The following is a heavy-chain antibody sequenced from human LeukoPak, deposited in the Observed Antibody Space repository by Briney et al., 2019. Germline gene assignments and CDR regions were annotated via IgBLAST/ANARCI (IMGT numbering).Heavy chain of an antibody. V-gene: IGHV4-59*01. CDR1: GGSISSYY. J-gene: IGHJ6*02. Sequence: SETLSLTCTVSGGSISSYYWSWIRQPPGKGLEWIGYIYYSGTTNYNPSLKSRVTISVDTSKNQFSLKLSSVTAADTAVYYCASGYSSSTSCYHDYYGMDVWGQGTTVTVSS. CDR2: IYYSGTT. D-gene: IGHD2-2*01. CDR3: ASGYSSSTSCYHDYYGMDV.